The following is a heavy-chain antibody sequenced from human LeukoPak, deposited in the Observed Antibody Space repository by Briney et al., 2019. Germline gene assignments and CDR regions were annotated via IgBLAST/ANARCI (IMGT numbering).Heavy chain of an antibody. J-gene: IGHJ5*02. V-gene: IGHV3-23*01. Sequence: GGSLRLSCAASGFTFSSYAMSWVRQAPRKGLEWVSAIRGSGGSTYYADSVKGRFTISRDNSKNTLYLQMNSLRAEDTAVYYCAKHRPYYDFWSGLNWFDPWGQGTLVTVSS. CDR1: GFTFSSYA. CDR2: IRGSGGST. CDR3: AKHRPYYDFWSGLNWFDP. D-gene: IGHD3-3*01.